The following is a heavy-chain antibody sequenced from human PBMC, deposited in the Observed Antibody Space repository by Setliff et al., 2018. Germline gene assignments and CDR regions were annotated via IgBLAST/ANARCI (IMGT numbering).Heavy chain of an antibody. J-gene: IGHJ6*02. CDR2: IYYSGST. V-gene: IGHV4-59*01. CDR1: GGSISSYY. D-gene: IGHD5-18*01. Sequence: NPSETLSLTCTVSGGSISSYYWSWIRQPPGKGLEWIGYIYYSGSTNYNPSLKSRVTISVDTSKNQFSLKLSSVTAADTAVYYCAREHGYSYGQTYYYYGMDVWGQGTTVTVS. CDR3: AREHGYSYGQTYYYYGMDV.